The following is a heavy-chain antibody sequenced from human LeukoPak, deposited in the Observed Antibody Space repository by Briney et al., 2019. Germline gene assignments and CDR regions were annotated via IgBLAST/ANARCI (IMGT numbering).Heavy chain of an antibody. CDR1: GYTSTGHY. V-gene: IGHV1-2*02. Sequence: ASVKVSCKASGYTSTGHYMHWVRQAPGQGLEWMGWINPNSGGTNYAQKFQGRVTMTMDTSISTAYMELSRLRSDDTAVYYCARELGPKYSYGPGFDYWGQGTLVIVSS. CDR2: INPNSGGT. CDR3: ARELGPKYSYGPGFDY. J-gene: IGHJ4*02. D-gene: IGHD5-18*01.